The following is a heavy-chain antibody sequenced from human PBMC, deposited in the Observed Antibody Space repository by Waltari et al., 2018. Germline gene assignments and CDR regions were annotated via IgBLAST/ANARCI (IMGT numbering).Heavy chain of an antibody. J-gene: IGHJ4*02. Sequence: QVQLVQSGAEVKKPGSSVKVSCKASGGTFSSYTISWVRQAPGQGLEWMGRIIPILGIANYAQKFQGRVTSTADKSTSTAYMELSSLRSEDTAVYYCARGPTTVTSPYYFDYWGQGTLVTVSS. D-gene: IGHD4-17*01. V-gene: IGHV1-69*02. CDR2: IIPILGIA. CDR3: ARGPTTVTSPYYFDY. CDR1: GGTFSSYT.